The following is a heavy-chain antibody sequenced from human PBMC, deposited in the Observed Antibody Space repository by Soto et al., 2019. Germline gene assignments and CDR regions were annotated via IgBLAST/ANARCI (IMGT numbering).Heavy chain of an antibody. V-gene: IGHV3-30*18. Sequence: QVQLVESGGGVVQPGRSLRLSCAASGFTFSSYGMHWVRQAPGKGLEWVAVISYDGSNKYYADSVKGRFTISRDNSKNTLYLQMNSLRAEDTAVYYCAKEETTFGGMDVWGQGTTVTVSS. D-gene: IGHD3-16*01. CDR2: ISYDGSNK. J-gene: IGHJ6*02. CDR3: AKEETTFGGMDV. CDR1: GFTFSSYG.